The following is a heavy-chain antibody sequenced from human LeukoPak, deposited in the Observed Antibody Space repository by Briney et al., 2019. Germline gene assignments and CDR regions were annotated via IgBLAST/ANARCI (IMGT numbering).Heavy chain of an antibody. CDR1: GFTFSSYA. Sequence: GGSLRLSCAASGFTFSSYAMHWVRQAPGQGLEWMGGIIPIFGTANYAQKFQGRVTITADESTSTAYMELSSLRSEDTAVYYCARDRYCSGGSCYPSFDYWGQGTLVTVSS. D-gene: IGHD2-15*01. CDR3: ARDRYCSGGSCYPSFDY. CDR2: IIPIFGTA. J-gene: IGHJ4*02. V-gene: IGHV1-69*01.